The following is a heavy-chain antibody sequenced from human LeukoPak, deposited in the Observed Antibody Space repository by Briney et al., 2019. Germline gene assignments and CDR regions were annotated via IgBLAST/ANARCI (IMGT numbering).Heavy chain of an antibody. CDR3: AREKAASGTVDY. D-gene: IGHD6-13*01. Sequence: GGSLRLSCAASGFTFSSYAMHWVRQAPGKGLEYVSATSSNGGSTYYANSVKGRFTISRDNSKNTLYLQMGSLRAEDTAVYYCAREKAASGTVDYWGQGTLVTVSS. CDR2: TSSNGGST. CDR1: GFTFSSYA. V-gene: IGHV3-64*01. J-gene: IGHJ4*02.